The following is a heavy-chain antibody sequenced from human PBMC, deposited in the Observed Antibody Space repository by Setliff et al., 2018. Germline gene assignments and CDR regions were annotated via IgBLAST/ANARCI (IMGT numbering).Heavy chain of an antibody. CDR2: IYYSGNT. CDR3: ARGKTFFGAFIRAFDI. Sequence: SETLSLTCSVSGGSIDSHYWSWIRQPPGEGLEWIGSIYYSGNTNYNPSLKSRVTISIDTSKNQFSLKPSSVTAADTAVYHCARGKTFFGAFIRAFDIWGQGRMVTVSS. V-gene: IGHV4-59*11. CDR1: GGSIDSHY. D-gene: IGHD3-3*01. J-gene: IGHJ3*02.